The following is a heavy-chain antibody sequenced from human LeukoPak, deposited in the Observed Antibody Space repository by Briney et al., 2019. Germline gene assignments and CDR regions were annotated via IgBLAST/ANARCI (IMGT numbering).Heavy chain of an antibody. Sequence: GGSLRLSCAASGFTFSSYAMHWVRQAPGKGLEWVAVISYDGSNKYYADSVKGRFTISRDNSKNTLYLQMNSLRAEDTAVYYCARGPYCSSTSCFRGASRYWGQGTLVTVSS. J-gene: IGHJ4*02. CDR1: GFTFSSYA. CDR2: ISYDGSNK. D-gene: IGHD2-2*01. CDR3: ARGPYCSSTSCFRGASRY. V-gene: IGHV3-30-3*01.